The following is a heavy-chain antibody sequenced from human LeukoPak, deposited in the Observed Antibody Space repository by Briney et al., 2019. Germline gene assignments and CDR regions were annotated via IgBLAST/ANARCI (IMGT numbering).Heavy chain of an antibody. D-gene: IGHD3-10*01. CDR2: IYHSGST. V-gene: IGHV4-4*02. CDR1: GGSISSSNW. CDR3: ARVVYYGSGSYFDY. Sequence: PSETLSLTCAVSGGSISSSNWWSWVRQPPGKGLEWIGEIYHSGSTNYNPSLKSRVTISVDKSKNQFSLKLSSVTAADTAVYYCARVVYYGSGSYFDYWGQGTLVTVSS. J-gene: IGHJ4*02.